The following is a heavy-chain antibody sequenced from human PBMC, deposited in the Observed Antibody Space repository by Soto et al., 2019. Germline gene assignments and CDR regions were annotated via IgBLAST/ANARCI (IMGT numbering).Heavy chain of an antibody. CDR1: GFTFSSYW. CDR2: INSDGSST. Sequence: EVQLVESGGGLVQPGGSLRLSCAASGFTFSSYWMHWVRQAPGKGLVWVSRINSDGSSTSYADSVKGRFTISRDNAKKTLYLHMSRLKAGETALSYCARSRWGGRGTSGVFDYWGQGTLVTVSS. V-gene: IGHV3-74*01. J-gene: IGHJ4*02. D-gene: IGHD2-8*01. CDR3: ARSRWGGRGTSGVFDY.